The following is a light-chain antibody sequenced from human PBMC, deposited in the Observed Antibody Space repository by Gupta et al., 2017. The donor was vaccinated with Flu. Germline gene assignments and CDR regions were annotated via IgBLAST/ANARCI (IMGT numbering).Light chain of an antibody. J-gene: IGKJ1*01. Sequence: DIVLTQSPVTLSLSPGERATLSCRASQSVSSSYLAWYQQKPGQAPRLLIYGASSRSTGIPDRFSGSGSGTDFTLTISRLEPEDFAVYYCQQDGSSPRTFGQGTKVEIK. CDR2: GAS. CDR1: QSVSSSY. CDR3: QQDGSSPRT. V-gene: IGKV3-20*01.